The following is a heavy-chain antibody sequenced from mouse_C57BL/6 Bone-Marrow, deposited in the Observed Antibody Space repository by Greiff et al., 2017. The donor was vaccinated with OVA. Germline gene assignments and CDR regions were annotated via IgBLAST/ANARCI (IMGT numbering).Heavy chain of an antibody. CDR3: AREGIGAWFAY. D-gene: IGHD3-1*01. V-gene: IGHV1-81*01. J-gene: IGHJ3*01. Sequence: VKLQESGAELARPGASVKLSCKASGYTFTSYGISWVKQRTGQGLEWIGEIYPRSGNTYYNEKFKGKATLTADKSSSTAYMELRSLTSEDSAVYFCAREGIGAWFAYWGQGTLVTVSA. CDR2: IYPRSGNT. CDR1: GYTFTSYG.